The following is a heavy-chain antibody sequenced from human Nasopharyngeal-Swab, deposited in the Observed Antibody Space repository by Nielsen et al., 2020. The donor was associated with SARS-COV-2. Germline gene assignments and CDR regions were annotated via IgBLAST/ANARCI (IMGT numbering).Heavy chain of an antibody. CDR3: AKDDFCPACAFAV. D-gene: IGHD2-21*02. CDR1: GFDFWKYA. J-gene: IGHJ3*01. V-gene: IGHV3-23*01. CDR2: VSNNDGSLT. Sequence: GESLKISCAASGFDFWKYAMSWVRQAPGKGLEWVSTVSNNDGSLTFYADSVKGRFTISRDTSTNTVSLQMNSLRAEDTDVYYCAKDDFCPACAFAVWGQGTIVTVSS.